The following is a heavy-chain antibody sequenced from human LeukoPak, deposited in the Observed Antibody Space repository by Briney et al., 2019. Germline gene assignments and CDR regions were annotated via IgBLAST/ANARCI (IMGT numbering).Heavy chain of an antibody. V-gene: IGHV3-30*03. CDR2: ISYDGNHK. D-gene: IGHD2-8*01. J-gene: IGHJ4*02. CDR1: GFTFSSYS. Sequence: GGSLRLSCAASGFTFSSYSMNWVRQAPGKGLEWVAVISYDGNHKFYADSLKGRFTISRDNSKSTLYLQMNSLRAEDTAVYYCASGDCASGVCYDDYWGQGTLVTVSS. CDR3: ASGDCASGVCYDDY.